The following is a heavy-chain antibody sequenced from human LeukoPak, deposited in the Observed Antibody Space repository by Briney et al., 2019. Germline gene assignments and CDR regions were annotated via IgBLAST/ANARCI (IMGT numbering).Heavy chain of an antibody. V-gene: IGHV4-39*07. CDR1: GGSISSSSYY. Sequence: SETLSPTCTVSGGSISSSSYYWGWIRQPPGKGLEWIGSIYYSGSTYYNPSLKSRVTISVDTSKNQFSLKLSSVTAADTAVYYCARDPVSWFGDPNGGYWGQGTLVTVSS. CDR2: IYYSGST. D-gene: IGHD3-10*01. CDR3: ARDPVSWFGDPNGGY. J-gene: IGHJ4*02.